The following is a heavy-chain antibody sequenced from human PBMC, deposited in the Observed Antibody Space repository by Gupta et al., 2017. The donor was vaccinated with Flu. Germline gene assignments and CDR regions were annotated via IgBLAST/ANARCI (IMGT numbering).Heavy chain of an antibody. J-gene: IGHJ5*02. Sequence: YSMNLVRQATGKVLAWVSSISSSSSSIYYSDSVKGRFTISRDNAKNSLYLQMNGVRAEDTAVYYFARATVTTWVLPFDPWGQGTLVTVSS. CDR1: YS. V-gene: IGHV3-21*01. CDR3: ARATVTTWVLPFDP. D-gene: IGHD4-4*01. CDR2: ISSSSSSI.